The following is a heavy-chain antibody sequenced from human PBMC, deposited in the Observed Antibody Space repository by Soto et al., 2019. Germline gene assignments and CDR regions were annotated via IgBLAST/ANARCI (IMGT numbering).Heavy chain of an antibody. J-gene: IGHJ5*02. Sequence: SETLSLTCTVSGGSISSGGYYWSWIRQHPGKGLEWIGYIYYSGSTYYNPSLKSRVTISVDTSKNQFSLKLSSVTAADTAVYYCARVPSSWSRALTRFDPWGKGTLVTVSS. V-gene: IGHV4-31*03. CDR3: ARVPSSWSRALTRFDP. CDR2: IYYSGST. D-gene: IGHD2-15*01. CDR1: GGSISSGGYY.